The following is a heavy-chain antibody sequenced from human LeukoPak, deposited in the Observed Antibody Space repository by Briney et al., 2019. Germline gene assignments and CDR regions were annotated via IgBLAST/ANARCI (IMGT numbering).Heavy chain of an antibody. J-gene: IGHJ4*02. D-gene: IGHD7-27*01. CDR3: ARHWAHLDY. V-gene: IGHV3-7*01. CDR1: GFTFNTYW. CDR2: IREDGSEI. Sequence: GGSLRLSCVGSGFTFNTYWMTWVRQAPGKGLEWVANIREDGSEIYYLDSVKGRFTIFRDNAKNSLYLQMNGLRAEDTAVYYCARHWAHLDYWGQGTLVTVSS.